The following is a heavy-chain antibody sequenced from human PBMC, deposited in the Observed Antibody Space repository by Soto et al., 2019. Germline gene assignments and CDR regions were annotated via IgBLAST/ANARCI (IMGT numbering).Heavy chain of an antibody. CDR1: GGTFSSYT. CDR2: IIPIFGTA. V-gene: IGHV1-69*12. Sequence: QVQLVQSGAEVKKPGSSVKVSCEASGGTFSSYTFSWVRQAPGQGLEWMGGIIPIFGTANYAQKFQGRVTITADESKNTSYMELSSLTAEDTAGYYCARDRGPTFHYCSSGCLDHWGQGTLVTVSS. J-gene: IGHJ4*02. CDR3: ARDRGPTFHYCSSGCLDH. D-gene: IGHD2-2*01.